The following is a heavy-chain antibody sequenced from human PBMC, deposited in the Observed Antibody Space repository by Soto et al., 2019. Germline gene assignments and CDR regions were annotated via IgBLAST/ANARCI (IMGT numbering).Heavy chain of an antibody. CDR2: IKSKTDGGTT. CDR3: TTAGPPYSSGWYGAGGAYYYGMDV. V-gene: IGHV3-15*07. CDR1: GFTFSNAW. D-gene: IGHD6-19*01. J-gene: IGHJ6*02. Sequence: GGSLRLSCAASGFTFSNAWMNWVRQAPGKGLEWVGRIKSKTDGGTTDYAAPVKGRFTISRDDSKNTLYLQMNSLKTEDTAVYYCTTAGPPYSSGWYGAGGAYYYGMDVWGQGTTVTVSS.